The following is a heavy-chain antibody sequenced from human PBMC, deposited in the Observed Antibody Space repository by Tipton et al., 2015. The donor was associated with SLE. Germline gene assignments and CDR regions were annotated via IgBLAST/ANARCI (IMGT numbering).Heavy chain of an antibody. Sequence: TLSLTCEVSGYSISSAYCWGWIRQPPGKGLEWIGSIYHSGSTYYNPSLKSRVTISVDTSKNQFSLKLSSVTAADTAVYYCARVDDFPTTWRFDPWGQGTLVTVSS. CDR2: IYHSGST. D-gene: IGHD5/OR15-5a*01. CDR3: ARVDDFPTTWRFDP. J-gene: IGHJ5*02. V-gene: IGHV4-38-2*01. CDR1: GYSISSAYC.